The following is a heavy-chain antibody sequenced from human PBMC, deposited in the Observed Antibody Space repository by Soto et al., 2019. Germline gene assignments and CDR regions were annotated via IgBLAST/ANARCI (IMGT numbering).Heavy chain of an antibody. J-gene: IGHJ6*02. V-gene: IGHV3-21*01. CDR3: ASENDSSGYYAPVFYGMDV. D-gene: IGHD3-22*01. Sequence: PGGSLRLSCAASGFTFSSYSMNWVRQAPGKGLEWVSSISSSSSYIYYADSVKGRFTISRDNAKNSLYLQMNSLRAEDTAVYYCASENDSSGYYAPVFYGMDVWGQGTTVTVSS. CDR1: GFTFSSYS. CDR2: ISSSSSYI.